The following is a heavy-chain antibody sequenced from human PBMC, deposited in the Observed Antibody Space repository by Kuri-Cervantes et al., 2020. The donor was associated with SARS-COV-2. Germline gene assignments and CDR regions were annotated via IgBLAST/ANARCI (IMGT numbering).Heavy chain of an antibody. CDR3: ARRGRTSSFDY. Sequence: GESLKISCAASGFTFSSYGMHWVRQAPGKGLEWVAFIRYDGSNKYYADSVKGRFTISRDNSKNTLYLQMSSLKASDTAMYYCARRGRTSSFDYWGQGTLVTVSS. J-gene: IGHJ4*02. CDR1: GFTFSSYG. V-gene: IGHV3-30*02. CDR2: IRYDGSNK. D-gene: IGHD1-14*01.